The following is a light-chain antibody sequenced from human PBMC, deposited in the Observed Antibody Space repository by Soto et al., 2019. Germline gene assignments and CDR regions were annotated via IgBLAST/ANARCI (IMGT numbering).Light chain of an antibody. CDR1: QSVSSN. Sequence: EIVMTQSPATLSVSPGERATLSCRASQSVSSNLAWYQQKPGQAPRLLFYGASTRAAGVPARFSGSGSGTEFTLTISSLQSEDFAVYYCQQYNNWPRTFGQGTKVE. CDR2: GAS. J-gene: IGKJ1*01. CDR3: QQYNNWPRT. V-gene: IGKV3-15*01.